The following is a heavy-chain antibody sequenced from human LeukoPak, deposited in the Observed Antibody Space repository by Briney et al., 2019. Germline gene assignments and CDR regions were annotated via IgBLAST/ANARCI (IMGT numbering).Heavy chain of an antibody. J-gene: IGHJ6*02. CDR3: ARDDPDSSGPYYYYYGMDV. CDR1: GFTFSHFW. D-gene: IGHD3-22*01. CDR2: INSDGSDT. V-gene: IGHV3-74*01. Sequence: SGGSLRLSCAASGFTFSHFWIHWVRQAPGKGLVWVSRINSDGSDTIYADSVKGRFTSSRDNSKNTLYLQMNSLRAEGTAVYYCARDDPDSSGPYYYYYGMDVWGQGTTVTVSS.